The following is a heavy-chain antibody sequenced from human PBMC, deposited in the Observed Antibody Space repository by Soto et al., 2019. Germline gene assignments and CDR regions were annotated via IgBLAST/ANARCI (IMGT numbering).Heavy chain of an antibody. V-gene: IGHV4-59*01. J-gene: IGHJ6*02. CDR3: ARDSSSPPHYYYGMDV. D-gene: IGHD6-6*01. CDR1: GGSISSYY. Sequence: QVQLQESGPGLVKPSETLSLTCTVSGGSISSYYWSWIRQPPGKGLEWIGYIYYSGSTNYNPSLKSRVTISVDTSKNQFSLKLSSVTAADTAVYYCARDSSSPPHYYYGMDVWGQGTTVTVSS. CDR2: IYYSGST.